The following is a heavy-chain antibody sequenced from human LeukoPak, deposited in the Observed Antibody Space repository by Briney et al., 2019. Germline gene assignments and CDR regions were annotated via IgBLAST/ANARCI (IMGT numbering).Heavy chain of an antibody. J-gene: IGHJ4*02. CDR2: IYPGDSDT. CDR3: ARLAEMGTSHFDY. CDR1: GYSFTSYW. V-gene: IGHV5-51*01. D-gene: IGHD5-24*01. Sequence: GESLKISCKGSGYSFTSYWIGWVRQMPGKGLEWIGIIYPGDSDTRYSPSFRGQVTISADKSVSTAYLQWSSLKASDTAMYYCARLAEMGTSHFDYWGQGTLVTVSS.